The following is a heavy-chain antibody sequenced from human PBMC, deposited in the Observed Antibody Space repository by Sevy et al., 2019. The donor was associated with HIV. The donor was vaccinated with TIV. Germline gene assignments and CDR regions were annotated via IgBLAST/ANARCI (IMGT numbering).Heavy chain of an antibody. CDR1: AFTLSSYA. Sequence: GGSLRPSCAASAFTLSSYAMHWVRQAPGKGLEWVAVIWYDGTKKYYTDSVKGRSTISRDNTKNTLYLQMDSQRAEDTAGYCLARETFGTPAHGMDVWGQGTTVTVSS. CDR2: IWYDGTKK. V-gene: IGHV3-33*01. J-gene: IGHJ6*01. CDR3: ARETFGTPAHGMDV. D-gene: IGHD3-10*01.